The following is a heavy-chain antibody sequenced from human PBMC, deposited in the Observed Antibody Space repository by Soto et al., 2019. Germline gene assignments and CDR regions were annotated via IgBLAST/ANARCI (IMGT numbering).Heavy chain of an antibody. V-gene: IGHV2-5*02. J-gene: IGHJ2*01. CDR1: GFSLSTSGVG. CDR3: SHSRPEDYYYEWYFDL. CDR2: IYWDDDK. D-gene: IGHD3-22*01. Sequence: QITLKESGPTLVKPTQTLTLTCTFSGFSLSTSGVGVGWIRQPPGKALEWLALIYWDDDKRYSPSLKSRLTTTKDTSKTQVVLTITHIDPVDTATYYCSHSRPEDYYYEWYFDLWGRGTLVTVSS.